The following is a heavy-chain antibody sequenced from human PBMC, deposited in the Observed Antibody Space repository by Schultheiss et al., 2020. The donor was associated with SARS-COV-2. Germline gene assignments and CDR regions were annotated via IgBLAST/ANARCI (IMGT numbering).Heavy chain of an antibody. D-gene: IGHD3-10*01. Sequence: SETLSLTCTVSGSSISGYFWTWIRQPPGKGLEQMGNIYYTGITKYSPSLKSRVTISVDTSKKQFSLRLGSVTAADTVVYYCARAARVEQLFSVRGGHLDYWGRGTQVTVSS. CDR1: GSSISGYF. V-gene: IGHV4-59*01. J-gene: IGHJ4*02. CDR3: ARAARVEQLFSVRGGHLDY. CDR2: IYYTGIT.